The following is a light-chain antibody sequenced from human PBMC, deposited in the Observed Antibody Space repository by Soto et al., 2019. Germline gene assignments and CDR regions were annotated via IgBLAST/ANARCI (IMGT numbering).Light chain of an antibody. CDR2: GAS. CDR1: QSVTSN. J-gene: IGKJ1*01. V-gene: IGKV3-15*01. Sequence: EIVMTQSPATLSVSPGERATLSCRASQSVTSNLAWYQQKPGQAPRLLIYGASTRATGIPARFSGSGSGTEFTLTISSLQSEDVAVYYCQQYHNWPRTFGQGTKVEIK. CDR3: QQYHNWPRT.